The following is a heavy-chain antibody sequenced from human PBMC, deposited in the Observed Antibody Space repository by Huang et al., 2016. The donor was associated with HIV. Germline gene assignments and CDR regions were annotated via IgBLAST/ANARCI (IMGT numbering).Heavy chain of an antibody. CDR3: ASTVEDYYDSSGYYYHWFDP. CDR1: GYTFNSYA. Sequence: QVQLVQSGAEVRKPGASVKVSCKASGYTFNSYAIHWVRQAPGQRLEWMGLVNGGNGNTKYSQKFQGRVTITSDTSASTAYMELSSLRSEDTAVYYCASTVEDYYDSSGYYYHWFDPWGQGTLVTVSS. J-gene: IGHJ5*02. V-gene: IGHV1-3*01. D-gene: IGHD3-22*01. CDR2: VNGGNGNT.